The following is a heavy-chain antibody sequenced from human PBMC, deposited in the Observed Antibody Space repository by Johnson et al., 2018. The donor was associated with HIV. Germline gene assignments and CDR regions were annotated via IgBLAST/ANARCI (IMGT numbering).Heavy chain of an antibody. CDR1: GFTFSSYA. Sequence: QEKLVESGGGVVQPGRSLRLSCAASGFTFSSYAMHWVRQAPGKGLEWVAVISYDGSNKYYADSVKGRFTISRDNSKNTLFLQMNGLRVEDTAIYYCTTFNSQMGEDVFDIWGQGTMVTVSS. D-gene: IGHD3-16*01. V-gene: IGHV3-30*04. J-gene: IGHJ3*02. CDR3: TTFNSQMGEDVFDI. CDR2: ISYDGSNK.